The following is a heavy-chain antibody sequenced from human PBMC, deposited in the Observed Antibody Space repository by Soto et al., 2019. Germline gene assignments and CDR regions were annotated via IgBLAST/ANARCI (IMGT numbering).Heavy chain of an antibody. Sequence: GGSLRLSCAASGFSFSTYDMNWVRQAPVKGLEWISYISSSISTKHYADSVKGRFIISRDNAKSSLYLQMNSLRDEDTAVYYCARGRRYSGYGTDYWGQGNLVTVSS. CDR3: ARGRRYSGYGTDY. J-gene: IGHJ4*02. CDR2: ISSSISTK. D-gene: IGHD5-12*01. CDR1: GFSFSTYD. V-gene: IGHV3-48*02.